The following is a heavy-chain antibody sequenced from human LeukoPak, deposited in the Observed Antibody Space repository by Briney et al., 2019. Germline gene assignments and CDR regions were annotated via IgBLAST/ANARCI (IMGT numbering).Heavy chain of an antibody. CDR2: ITSSSSAI. CDR1: GFTLRSFA. Sequence: GGSLRLSCVASGFTLRSFAMTWVRQAPGKGLEWVSYITSSSSAISYADSVKGRFTISRDNAKNSLYLQMSSLRVEDTAVYYCARVMYSPERTPEDFWGQGTLVTVSS. D-gene: IGHD1-26*01. V-gene: IGHV3-48*04. CDR3: ARVMYSPERTPEDF. J-gene: IGHJ4*02.